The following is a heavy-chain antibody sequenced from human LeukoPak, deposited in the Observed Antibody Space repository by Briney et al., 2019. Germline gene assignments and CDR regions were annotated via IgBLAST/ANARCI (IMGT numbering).Heavy chain of an antibody. Sequence: SETLSLTCAVSGGSISSGGYSWSWIRQPPGKGLEWIGYIYHSGSTYYNPSLKSRVTISVDRSKNQFSLKLSSVTAADTAVYYCARTKARSSGWYFDYWGQGTLVTVSS. J-gene: IGHJ4*02. CDR2: IYHSGST. CDR3: ARTKARSSGWYFDY. V-gene: IGHV4-30-2*01. CDR1: GGSISSGGYS. D-gene: IGHD6-25*01.